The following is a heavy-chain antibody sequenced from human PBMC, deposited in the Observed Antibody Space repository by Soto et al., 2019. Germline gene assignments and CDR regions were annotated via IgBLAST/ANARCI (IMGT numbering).Heavy chain of an antibody. D-gene: IGHD3-16*02. Sequence: GASVKVSCKASGGTFSSYAIIWVRQAPGQGLEWMGGIIPIFGTANYAQKFQGRVTITADESTSTAYMELSSLRSEDTAVYYCARDVDPELSFRGHATPSYFDYWGRGTLVTVSS. J-gene: IGHJ4*02. CDR3: ARDVDPELSFRGHATPSYFDY. CDR1: GGTFSSYA. CDR2: IIPIFGTA. V-gene: IGHV1-69*13.